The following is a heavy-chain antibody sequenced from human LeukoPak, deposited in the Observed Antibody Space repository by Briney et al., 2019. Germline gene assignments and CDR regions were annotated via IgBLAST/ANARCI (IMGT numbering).Heavy chain of an antibody. V-gene: IGHV4-59*08. CDR3: ASLRLGEFGYFDY. CDR2: IYYSGST. CDR1: GGSISSYY. D-gene: IGHD3-16*01. J-gene: IGHJ4*02. Sequence: SETLSLTCTVSGGSISSYYWSWIRQPPGKGLEWIGYIYYSGSTNYNPSLKSRVTISVDTSKNQFSLKLSSVTAADTAVYHCASLRLGEFGYFDYWGQGTLVTVSS.